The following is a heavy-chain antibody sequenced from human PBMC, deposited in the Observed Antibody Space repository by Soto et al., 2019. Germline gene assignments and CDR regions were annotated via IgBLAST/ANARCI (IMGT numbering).Heavy chain of an antibody. V-gene: IGHV3-21*01. CDR3: AREDSIVIPAVSDF. D-gene: IGHD2-2*01. CDR2: ISKSDYT. J-gene: IGHJ4*02. CDR1: GFAFSNYG. Sequence: GGSLRLSCTVSGFAFSNYGINWVRQAPGKGLEWVSSISKSDYTYYSDSVKGRFTISRDNAKNSVSLQMNTLRVEDTAVYYCAREDSIVIPAVSDFSGQAPLVTVSS.